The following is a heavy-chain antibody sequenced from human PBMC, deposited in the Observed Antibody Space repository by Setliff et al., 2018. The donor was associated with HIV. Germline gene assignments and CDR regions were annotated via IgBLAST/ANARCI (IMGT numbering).Heavy chain of an antibody. CDR3: AGPRGDEAFDI. J-gene: IGHJ3*02. CDR1: GGTSNTYA. D-gene: IGHD3-10*01. V-gene: IGHV1-69*10. CDR2: VITILDIT. Sequence: ASVKVSCKASGGTSNTYAINWARQAPGQGLEWMGQVITILDITSYAQKFQGRVTITADESTNTMYMELSGLRSDDTAVYYCAGPRGDEAFDIWGQGTMVTVSS.